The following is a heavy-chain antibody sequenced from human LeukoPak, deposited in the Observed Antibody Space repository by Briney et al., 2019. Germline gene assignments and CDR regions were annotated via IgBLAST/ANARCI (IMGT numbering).Heavy chain of an antibody. J-gene: IGHJ4*02. D-gene: IGHD2-8*01. Sequence: GGSLRLSCAASGFTFSSYGMQWVRQAPGKGLEWVAVIWYDGSNKYYADSVKGRFTISRDNSKNTLYLQMNSLRAEDTAVYYCARDRRYCTNGVCSRYFDYWGQGTLVTVSS. V-gene: IGHV3-33*01. CDR3: ARDRRYCTNGVCSRYFDY. CDR2: IWYDGSNK. CDR1: GFTFSSYG.